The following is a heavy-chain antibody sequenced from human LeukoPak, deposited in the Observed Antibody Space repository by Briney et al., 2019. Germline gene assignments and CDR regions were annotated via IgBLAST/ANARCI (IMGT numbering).Heavy chain of an antibody. D-gene: IGHD6-13*01. V-gene: IGHV4-39*07. Sequence: SETLSLTCTVSGDSISSGDYYWSWIRQPPGKGLEWIGEINHSGSTNYNPSLKSRVTISVDTSKNQFSLKLSSVTAADTAVYYCAGPIAAAGTFDGGYDYWGQGTLVTVSS. J-gene: IGHJ4*02. CDR1: GDSISSGDYY. CDR3: AGPIAAAGTFDGGYDY. CDR2: INHSGST.